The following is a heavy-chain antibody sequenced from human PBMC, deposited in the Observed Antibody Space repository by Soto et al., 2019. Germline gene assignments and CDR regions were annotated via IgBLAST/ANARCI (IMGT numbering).Heavy chain of an antibody. V-gene: IGHV4-39*01. Sequence: QLLLQESGPGLVKPSETLSLTCTVSGGSIFDSTYYWAWIRQSPGKGLEWIGTIFYSGGTFYTPSLKSRVTMSVDTSNNQFSLKLSSVTAADTAVYYCARQASGYYYGWFDPWGQGTLVTVSS. J-gene: IGHJ5*02. D-gene: IGHD3-22*01. CDR1: GGSIFDSTYY. CDR3: ARQASGYYYGWFDP. CDR2: IFYSGGT.